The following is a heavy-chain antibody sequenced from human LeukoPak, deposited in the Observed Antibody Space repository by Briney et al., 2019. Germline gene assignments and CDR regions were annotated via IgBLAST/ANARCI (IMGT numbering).Heavy chain of an antibody. CDR1: GFTFSSYG. Sequence: TGGSLRLSCAASGFTFSSYGMHWVRQAPGKGLEWVAVIWYDGSNKYYADSVKGRFTISRDNSKNTLYLQMNSLRAEDTAVYYCARETKWLRPFDYWGQGTLVTVSS. D-gene: IGHD5-12*01. J-gene: IGHJ4*02. CDR3: ARETKWLRPFDY. V-gene: IGHV3-33*01. CDR2: IWYDGSNK.